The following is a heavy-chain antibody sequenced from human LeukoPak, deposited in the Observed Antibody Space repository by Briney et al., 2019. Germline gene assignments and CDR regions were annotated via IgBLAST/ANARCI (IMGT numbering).Heavy chain of an antibody. CDR1: GFTFSDYY. Sequence: GSLRLSCAASGFTFSDYYMSWIRQAPGKGLVWVSRIKYDASSTSYADSVKGRFTISRDNAKNTLYLQMNSLRAEDTAVYYCARGATYAYYQDYWGQGTLVTVSS. D-gene: IGHD1-26*01. CDR3: ARGATYAYYQDY. J-gene: IGHJ4*02. CDR2: IKYDASST. V-gene: IGHV3-74*01.